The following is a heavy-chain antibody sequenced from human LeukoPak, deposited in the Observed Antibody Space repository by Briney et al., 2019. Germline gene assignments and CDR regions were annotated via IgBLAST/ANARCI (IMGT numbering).Heavy chain of an antibody. J-gene: IGHJ4*02. CDR1: GFTFSSYE. CDR2: ISSSGSTI. CDR3: AREPYTPPPLGWDY. Sequence: GGSLRLSCAASGFTFSSYEMNWVRQAPGKGLGWVSYISSSGSTIYYADSVKGRFTISRDNAKNSLYLQMNSLRAEDTAVYYCAREPYTPPPLGWDYWGQGTLVTVSS. V-gene: IGHV3-48*03. D-gene: IGHD6-19*01.